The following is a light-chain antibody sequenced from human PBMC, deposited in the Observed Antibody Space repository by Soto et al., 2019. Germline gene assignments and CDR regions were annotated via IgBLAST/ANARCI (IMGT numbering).Light chain of an antibody. CDR3: CSYAGSSTFYV. V-gene: IGLV2-23*01. CDR2: EGS. Sequence: SVLTQPASVSGSPGQSITISCTGTSSDVGSYNLVSWYQQHPGKAPKLMIYEGSKRPSGVSNRFSGSKSGNTASLTISGLQAEDEADYCCCSYAGSSTFYVFGTGTKVTVL. J-gene: IGLJ1*01. CDR1: SSDVGSYNL.